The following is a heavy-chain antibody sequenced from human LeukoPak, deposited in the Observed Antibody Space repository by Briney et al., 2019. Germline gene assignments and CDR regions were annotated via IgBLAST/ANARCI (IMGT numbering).Heavy chain of an antibody. CDR3: AKSNGYGLIDI. V-gene: IGHV4-34*12. J-gene: IGHJ3*02. CDR2: IFHSGGT. CDR1: GGSFSGYY. D-gene: IGHD3-22*01. Sequence: SETLSLTCAVYGGSFSGYYWSWIRQPPGKGLEWIGEIFHSGGTNYNPSLKSRVTVSVDTSRNQFSLKLTSLTAADTAVYYCAKSNGYGLIDIWGQGTMVTVSS.